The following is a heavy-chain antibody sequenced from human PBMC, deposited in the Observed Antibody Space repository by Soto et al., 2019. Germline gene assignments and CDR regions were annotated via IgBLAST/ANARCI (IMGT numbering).Heavy chain of an antibody. CDR3: ARVFGSGWYFDWFDT. Sequence: GKGLVWFSRINSDGSSTSYADSVKGRFTISRDNAKNTLYLQMNSLRAEDTAVYYCARVFGSGWYFDWFDTWGQGTLVTVSS. J-gene: IGHJ5*02. V-gene: IGHV3-74*01. CDR2: INSDGSST. D-gene: IGHD6-19*01.